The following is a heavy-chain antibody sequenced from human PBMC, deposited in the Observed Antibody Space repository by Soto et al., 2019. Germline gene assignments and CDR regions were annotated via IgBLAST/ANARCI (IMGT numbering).Heavy chain of an antibody. Sequence: QVQLVQSGAGVKKPGASVQVSCKASGYTFTEYYLYWVRQAPGQAPEWLGGINPRTGDTNQAQKFQGRGSMTRDMDLTTDNMELHRLTSDDTAVYYCARDRVGGGAPYYFDYWRQGSLVTVSS. D-gene: IGHD3-16*01. V-gene: IGHV1-2*02. J-gene: IGHJ4*02. CDR3: ARDRVGGGAPYYFDY. CDR1: GYTFTEYY. CDR2: INPRTGDT.